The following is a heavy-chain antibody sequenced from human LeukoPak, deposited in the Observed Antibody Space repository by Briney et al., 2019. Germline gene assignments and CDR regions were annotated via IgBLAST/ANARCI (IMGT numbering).Heavy chain of an antibody. J-gene: IGHJ3*02. CDR3: ASQLSNYYDSNTDAFDI. CDR1: GGSFSGYY. Sequence: PSETLSLTCAVYGGSFSGYYWSWIRQPPGKGLEWIGEINHSGSTNYNPSLKSRVTISVDTSKNQFSLKLSSVTAADTAVYYCASQLSNYYDSNTDAFDIWGQGTMVTVSS. V-gene: IGHV4-34*01. D-gene: IGHD3-22*01. CDR2: INHSGST.